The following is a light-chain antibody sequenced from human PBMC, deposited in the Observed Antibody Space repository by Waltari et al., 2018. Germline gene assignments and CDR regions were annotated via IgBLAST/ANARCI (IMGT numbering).Light chain of an antibody. Sequence: DIVMTQSPDSLAVSLGDRATISCKSSQSVLYNSDNKNYLAWYQQKPRQPPKLLIHWASTRESGVPDRFSGGGSGTDFTLTISSLQAEDVAVYYCHQYYATPRTFGQGTKVEIK. CDR3: HQYYATPRT. CDR1: QSVLYNSDNKNY. V-gene: IGKV4-1*01. CDR2: WAS. J-gene: IGKJ1*01.